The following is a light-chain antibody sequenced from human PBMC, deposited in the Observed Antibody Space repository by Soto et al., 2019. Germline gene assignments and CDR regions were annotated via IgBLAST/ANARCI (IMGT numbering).Light chain of an antibody. CDR3: QHYGSSPRT. V-gene: IGKV3-20*01. Sequence: EIVLTQSPGTLSLSPGERATLSCRASQSLSSSYLAWCQQKPGQAPRLLIYGASSRATGIPDRFSGSGSGSDFTLTISRLEPEDFSVHYCQHYGSSPRTFGQGTKVEIK. CDR2: GAS. CDR1: QSLSSSY. J-gene: IGKJ1*01.